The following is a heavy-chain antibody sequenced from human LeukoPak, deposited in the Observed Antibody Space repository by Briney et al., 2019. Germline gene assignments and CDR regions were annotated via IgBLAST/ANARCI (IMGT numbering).Heavy chain of an antibody. J-gene: IGHJ4*02. CDR2: IWYDGSNK. Sequence: GRSLRLSCAASGFTFSSYGMLWVRQAPGKGLEWVAVIWYDGSNKYYADSVKGRFTISRDNSKNTLYLQMNSLRAEDTAVYYCARGVYDILTGYSGDYFDYWGQGALVTVSS. D-gene: IGHD3-9*01. CDR3: ARGVYDILTGYSGDYFDY. V-gene: IGHV3-33*01. CDR1: GFTFSSYG.